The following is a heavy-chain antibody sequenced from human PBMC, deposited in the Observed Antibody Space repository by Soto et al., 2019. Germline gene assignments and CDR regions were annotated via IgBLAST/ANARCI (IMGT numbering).Heavy chain of an antibody. CDR1: GFPCSSHG. V-gene: IGHV3-33*01. D-gene: IGHD3-10*01. Sequence: QEQLVESGGGVGQPGTCLRLSCAPPGFPCSSHGIHWDRKAPGKGLKWVTVIWYDGSEKRYADSVKGRFTISRDNSKNTVLLQINSLRVEDTAVYYCASLYGSGKEGVRGVDVWGQGTTVIVSS. J-gene: IGHJ6*02. CDR3: ASLYGSGKEGVRGVDV. CDR2: IWYDGSEK.